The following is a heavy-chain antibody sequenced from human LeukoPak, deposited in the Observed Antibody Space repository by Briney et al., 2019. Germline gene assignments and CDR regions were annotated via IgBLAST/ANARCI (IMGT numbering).Heavy chain of an antibody. CDR2: ISPHSGGT. J-gene: IGHJ4*02. CDR3: ARGGTDY. CDR1: GYTFTGYY. D-gene: IGHD5-12*01. Sequence: ASVKVSCTASGYTFTGYYIYWVRQAPEQRLEWMGQISPHSGGTNYAQKFQGRVTMTRDTSISTAYMELSNLRSDDTAVYYCARGGTDYWGQGTLVTVSS. V-gene: IGHV1-2*06.